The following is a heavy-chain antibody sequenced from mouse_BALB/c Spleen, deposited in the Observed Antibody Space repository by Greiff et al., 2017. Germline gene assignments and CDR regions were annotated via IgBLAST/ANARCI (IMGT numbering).Heavy chain of an antibody. CDR2: ISSGGST. D-gene: IGHD2-1*01. J-gene: IGHJ4*01. CDR1: GFTFSSYA. V-gene: IGHV5-6-5*01. CDR3: ARGGAYGNYRYYAMDY. Sequence: EVKLVESGGGLVKPGGSLKLSCAASGFTFSSYAMSWVRQTPEKRLEWVASISSGGSTYYPDSVKGRFTISRDIARNILYLQMSSLRSEDTAMYYCARGGAYGNYRYYAMDYWGQGTSVTVSS.